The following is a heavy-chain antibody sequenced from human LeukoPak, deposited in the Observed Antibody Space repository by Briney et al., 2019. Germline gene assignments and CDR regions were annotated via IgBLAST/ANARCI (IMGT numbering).Heavy chain of an antibody. CDR1: GFTFKSYG. J-gene: IGHJ4*02. V-gene: IGHV3-23*01. CDR3: ARKVAVAMDLDY. Sequence: GGSLRLSCAASGFTFKSYGMTWVRQVPGKGLEWVSSITGAGSSTKYADSVNGWFTISRDNSKNTLSLQMTGLRAEDTAVYYCARKVAVAMDLDYWGQGTLVTVSS. D-gene: IGHD5-18*01. CDR2: ITGAGSST.